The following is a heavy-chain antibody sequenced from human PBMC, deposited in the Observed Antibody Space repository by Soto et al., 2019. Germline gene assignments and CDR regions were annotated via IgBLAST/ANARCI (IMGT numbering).Heavy chain of an antibody. CDR1: GYTFTGYY. V-gene: IGHV1-2*04. CDR2: INPNSGGT. CDR3: ARELVEAARPPLYYYYYYGMDV. Sequence: ASVKVSCKASGYTFTGYYMHWVRQAPGQGLEWMGWINPNSGGTNYAQKFQGWVTMTRDTSISTAYMELSRLRSDDTAVYYCARELVEAARPPLYYYYYYGMDVWGQGTTVTVSS. D-gene: IGHD6-6*01. J-gene: IGHJ6*02.